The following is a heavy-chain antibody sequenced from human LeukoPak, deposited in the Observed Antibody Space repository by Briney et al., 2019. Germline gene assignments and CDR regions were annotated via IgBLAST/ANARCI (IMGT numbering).Heavy chain of an antibody. CDR3: AKAHYGFYYFDY. CDR1: GFTFDDYA. Sequence: PGGSLRLSCAASGFTFDDYAMHWVRQAPGKGLEGVSGISWNSGSIGYADSVKGRFTISRDNAKKSLYLQMNSLRAEDTALYYCAKAHYGFYYFDYWGQGTLVTVSS. D-gene: IGHD3-10*01. J-gene: IGHJ4*02. CDR2: ISWNSGSI. V-gene: IGHV3-9*01.